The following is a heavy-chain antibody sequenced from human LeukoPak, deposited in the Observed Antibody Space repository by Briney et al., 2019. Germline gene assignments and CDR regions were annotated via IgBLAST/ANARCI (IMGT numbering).Heavy chain of an antibody. CDR2: ISSNGGST. CDR1: GFTFSWYA. CDR3: VKGSSGWYEGYFDY. J-gene: IGHJ4*02. D-gene: IGHD6-19*01. V-gene: IGHV3-64D*09. Sequence: GGSLRLSCSASGFTFSWYAMHWVRQAPGKGLEYVSTISSNGGSTYYADSVKGRFTISRDNSKNTLYLQMSSLRAEDRAVYYCVKGSSGWYEGYFDYWGQGTLVTVSS.